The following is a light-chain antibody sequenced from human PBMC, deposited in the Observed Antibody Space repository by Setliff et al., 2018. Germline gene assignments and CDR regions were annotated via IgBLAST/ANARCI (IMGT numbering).Light chain of an antibody. J-gene: IGLJ2*01. CDR2: DVT. CDR1: SSDIGGHDY. Sequence: QSVLTQPRSVSGSPGQSVTISCTGTSSDIGGHDYVSWYQHHPDKAPKLIIYDVTERPSGVPDRFSASKSGNTASLTISGLLAEDEADYYCCSYAGSNVHVLFGGGTQLTVL. CDR3: CSYAGSNVHVL. V-gene: IGLV2-11*01.